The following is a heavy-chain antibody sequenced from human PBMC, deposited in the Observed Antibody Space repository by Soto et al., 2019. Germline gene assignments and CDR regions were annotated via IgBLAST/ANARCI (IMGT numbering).Heavy chain of an antibody. CDR2: IYYSGST. D-gene: IGHD6-19*01. J-gene: IGHJ6*03. CDR3: ARGVAGTRNYYYYYYMDV. Sequence: TSETLSLTCPVAGGSISSYYWSWIRQPPGKGLEWIGYIYYSGSTNYNPSLKSRVTISVDTSKNQFSLKLSSVTAADTAVYYCARGVAGTRNYYYYYYMDVWGKGTTVTVSS. V-gene: IGHV4-59*01. CDR1: GGSISSYY.